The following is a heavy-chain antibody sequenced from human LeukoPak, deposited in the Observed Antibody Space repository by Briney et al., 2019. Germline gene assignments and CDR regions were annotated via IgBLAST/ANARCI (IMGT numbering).Heavy chain of an antibody. J-gene: IGHJ6*03. CDR3: AKIDGHPTETYSMDV. D-gene: IGHD4-17*01. CDR1: GFAFRGYA. Sequence: GGPLRLPCAVSGFAFRGYAMTWVREAPGKGLVWVSDISNAATLKYAASVKGRFTMSRDTSKNMLYLQMNSLKAEDTDVYYCAKIDGHPTETYSMDVWGKGTTLTVS. V-gene: IGHV3-23*01. CDR2: ISNAATL.